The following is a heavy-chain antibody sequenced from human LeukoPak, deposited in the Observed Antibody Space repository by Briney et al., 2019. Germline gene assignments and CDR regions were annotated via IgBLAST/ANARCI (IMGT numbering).Heavy chain of an antibody. D-gene: IGHD3-16*02. Sequence: ASVKVSCKVSGYTLTELSMHWVRQAPGKGLEWMGGFDPEDGETIYAQKFQGRDTMTEDTSTDTAYMELSSLRSEDTAVYYCATGRLRLGELSGDGLDYWGQGTLVTVSS. CDR1: GYTLTELS. CDR3: ATGRLRLGELSGDGLDY. CDR2: FDPEDGET. V-gene: IGHV1-24*01. J-gene: IGHJ4*02.